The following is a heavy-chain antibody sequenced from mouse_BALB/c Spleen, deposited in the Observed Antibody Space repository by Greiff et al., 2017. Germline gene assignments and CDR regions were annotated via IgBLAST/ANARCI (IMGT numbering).Heavy chain of an antibody. CDR2: ISNGGGST. V-gene: IGHV5-12-2*01. Sequence: EVHLVESGGGLVQPGGSLKLSCAASGFTFSSYTMSWVRQTPEKRLEWVAYISNGGGSTYYPDTVKGRFTISRDNAKNTLYLQMSSLKSEDTAMYYCARHKLRLRYFDYWGQGTTLTVSS. CDR1: GFTFSSYT. D-gene: IGHD1-2*01. CDR3: ARHKLRLRYFDY. J-gene: IGHJ2*01.